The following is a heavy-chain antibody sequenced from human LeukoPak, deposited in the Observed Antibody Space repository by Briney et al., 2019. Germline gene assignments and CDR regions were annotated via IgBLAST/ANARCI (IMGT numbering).Heavy chain of an antibody. V-gene: IGHV4-34*01. J-gene: IGHJ4*02. D-gene: IGHD2-2*01. CDR3: ARVERYCSSTSCYFSHKNYFDY. Sequence: PSETLSLTCAVYGGSFSGYYWSWIRQPPGKGLEWIGEINHSGSTNYNPSLKSRVTISVDTSKNQFSLKLSSVTAADTAVYYCARVERYCSSTSCYFSHKNYFDYWAREPWSPSPQ. CDR1: GGSFSGYY. CDR2: INHSGST.